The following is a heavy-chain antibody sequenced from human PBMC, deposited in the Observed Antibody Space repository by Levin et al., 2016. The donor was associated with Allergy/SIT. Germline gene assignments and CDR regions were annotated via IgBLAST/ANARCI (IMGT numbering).Heavy chain of an antibody. J-gene: IGHJ4*02. Sequence: GESLKISCAASEFTFSDYYMSWIRQAPGKGLEWVSYITESGNYINHADSVRGRFTISRDNTKNSLYLQMNSLRGDDTAVYYCARYSAYNGHFDFWGQGTLVTVSS. CDR3: ARYSAYNGHFDF. CDR1: EFTFSDYY. CDR2: ITESGNYI. V-gene: IGHV3-11*06. D-gene: IGHD5-12*01.